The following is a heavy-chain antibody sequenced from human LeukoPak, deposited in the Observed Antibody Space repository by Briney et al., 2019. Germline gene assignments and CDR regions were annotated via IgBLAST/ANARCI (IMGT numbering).Heavy chain of an antibody. CDR2: INQDGSEK. CDR3: ARATSAWYGTYFHY. V-gene: IGHV3-7*04. Sequence: PGGSLRLSCAASGLTFINYWMHWVRQAPGRGLECVANINQDGSEKNYVDSVKGRFTISRDNAKNSLYLQMNSLRAEDTAVYYCARATSAWYGTYFHYWGQGTLVTVTS. J-gene: IGHJ4*02. D-gene: IGHD6-19*01. CDR1: GLTFINYW.